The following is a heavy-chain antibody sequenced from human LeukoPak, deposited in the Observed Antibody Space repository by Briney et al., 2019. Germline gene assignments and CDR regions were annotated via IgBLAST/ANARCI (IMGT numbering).Heavy chain of an antibody. Sequence: GGSLRLSCKASGFTFSSYGMHWVRQAPGKGLQWVAFTRYDGSNKDYADFVNGRFTISRDNSEDMLYLEMNSLSPEDTAVYYCVKDDGTYYFDSGGRGTLVTVST. CDR1: GFTFSSYG. CDR2: TRYDGSNK. CDR3: VKDDGTYYFDS. V-gene: IGHV3-30*02. J-gene: IGHJ4*02. D-gene: IGHD2-21*01.